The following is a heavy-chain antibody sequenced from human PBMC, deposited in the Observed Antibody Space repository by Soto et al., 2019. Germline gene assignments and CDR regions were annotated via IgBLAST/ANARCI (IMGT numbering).Heavy chain of an antibody. J-gene: IGHJ4*02. Sequence: GGSLRLSCAASGFTFSSYSMNWVRQAPGKGLEWVSYISSSSSTIYYADSVKGRFTISRDNAKNSLYLQMNSLRDEDTAVYYCAREAGISESYRGGLFVHWCQGTLVTVPS. CDR3: AREAGISESYRGGLFVH. CDR1: GFTFSSYS. D-gene: IGHD2-15*01. V-gene: IGHV3-48*02. CDR2: ISSSSSTI.